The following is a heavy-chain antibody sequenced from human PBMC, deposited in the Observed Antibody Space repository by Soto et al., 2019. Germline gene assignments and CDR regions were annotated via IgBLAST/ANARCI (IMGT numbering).Heavy chain of an antibody. CDR3: ASSTRRKWELLDFDY. CDR2: INAGNGNT. J-gene: IGHJ4*02. CDR1: GYTFTSYA. D-gene: IGHD1-26*01. V-gene: IGHV1-3*01. Sequence: ASVKVSCKASGYTFTSYAMHWVRQAPGQRLEWMGWINAGNGNTKYSQKFQGRVTITRDTSASTAYMELSSLRSEDTAVYYCASSTRRKWELLDFDYWGQGTLVTVSS.